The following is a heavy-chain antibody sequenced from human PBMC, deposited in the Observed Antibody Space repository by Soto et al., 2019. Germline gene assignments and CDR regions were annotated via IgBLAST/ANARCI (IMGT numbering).Heavy chain of an antibody. CDR3: ARVPRRGSGGYDWMPILHYYFDY. Sequence: QVQLQQWGAGLLKPSETLSLTCAVYGEPFSGYYWSWIRQPPGKGLEWIGEINRRGTTNYNPSLKNRVTFSIDTSKNQFSLNLTSVTAADTAVYYCARVPRRGSGGYDWMPILHYYFDYWGQGTLVTVSS. CDR2: INRRGTT. CDR1: GEPFSGYY. V-gene: IGHV4-34*01. D-gene: IGHD5-12*01. J-gene: IGHJ4*02.